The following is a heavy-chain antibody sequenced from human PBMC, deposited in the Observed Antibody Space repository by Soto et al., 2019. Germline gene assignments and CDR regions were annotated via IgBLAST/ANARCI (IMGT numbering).Heavy chain of an antibody. CDR3: ARSPRSSPYFDY. J-gene: IGHJ4*02. CDR1: GYTFSNFW. D-gene: IGHD6-13*01. V-gene: IGHV5-51*01. Sequence: ESLTISCQCSGYTFSNFWIGWVRQLPGRGLEWMGIIYPGDQETRYSPSFHGKVTISADKSINTAYLQWNSLEASDTAFYFCARSPRSSPYFDYWGQGALVTVSS. CDR2: IYPGDQET.